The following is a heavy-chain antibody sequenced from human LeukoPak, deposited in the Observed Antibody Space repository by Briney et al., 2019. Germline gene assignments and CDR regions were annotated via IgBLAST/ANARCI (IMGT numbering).Heavy chain of an antibody. CDR1: GGSFSGYY. J-gene: IGHJ5*02. CDR3: ARDQCSSTSCYSSNWFDP. D-gene: IGHD2-2*01. V-gene: IGHV4-34*01. Sequence: SETLSLTCAVYGGSFSGYYWSWIRQPPGKGLEWIGEINHSGSTNYNPSLKSRVTISVDTSKNQFSLKLSSVTAADTAVYYCARDQCSSTSCYSSNWFDPWGQGTLVTVSS. CDR2: INHSGST.